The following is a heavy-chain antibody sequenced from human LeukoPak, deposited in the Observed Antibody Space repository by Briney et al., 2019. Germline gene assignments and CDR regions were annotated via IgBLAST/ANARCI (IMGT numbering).Heavy chain of an antibody. J-gene: IGHJ3*02. CDR3: ARGSYYYDSSGYYPVDAFDI. D-gene: IGHD3-22*01. V-gene: IGHV4-4*07. CDR1: GGSISSYY. Sequence: PSETLSLTCTVSGGSISSYYWSWILQPAGKGLEWIGRIYTSGSTNYNPSLKSRVTISVDTSKNQFSLKLSSVTAADTAVYYCARGSYYYDSSGYYPVDAFDIWGQGTMVTVSS. CDR2: IYTSGST.